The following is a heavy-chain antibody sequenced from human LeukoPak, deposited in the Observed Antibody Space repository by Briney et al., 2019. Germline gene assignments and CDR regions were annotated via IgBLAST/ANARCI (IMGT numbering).Heavy chain of an antibody. Sequence: GGSLRLSCAASGFTFDDYGMSWVRQAPGKGLEWVSAISGSGGSTYYADSVKGRFTISRDNPKNTLYLQMNSLRAEDTAVYYCAKVGSYDSSGCFDYWGQGTLVTVSS. CDR3: AKVGSYDSSGCFDY. D-gene: IGHD3-22*01. V-gene: IGHV3-23*01. CDR1: GFTFDDYG. CDR2: ISGSGGST. J-gene: IGHJ4*02.